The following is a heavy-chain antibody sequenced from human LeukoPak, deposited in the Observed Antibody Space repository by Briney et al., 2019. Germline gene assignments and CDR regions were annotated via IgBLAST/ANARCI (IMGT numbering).Heavy chain of an antibody. D-gene: IGHD3-22*01. Sequence: TGGSLRLSCAASGFTCSSYEMNWVRQAPGKGLEWVSYISSSGSTIYYADSVKGRFTISRDNAKNSLYLQMNSLRAEDTAVYYCARAFTNYYYDSSGHLMDWGQGTLVTVSS. V-gene: IGHV3-48*03. CDR3: ARAFTNYYYDSSGHLMD. J-gene: IGHJ4*02. CDR1: GFTCSSYE. CDR2: ISSSGSTI.